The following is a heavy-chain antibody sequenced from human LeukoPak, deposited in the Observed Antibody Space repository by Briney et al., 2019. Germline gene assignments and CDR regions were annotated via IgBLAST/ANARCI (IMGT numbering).Heavy chain of an antibody. J-gene: IGHJ4*02. CDR3: ARGNPAAANPSFDY. CDR1: GFSFSNYA. D-gene: IGHD2-2*01. CDR2: ISHDGINT. V-gene: IGHV3-30*03. Sequence: GGSLRLSCAASGFSFSNYAMHWVRQDSGRGLDWLAVISHDGINTYYADSVKGRFTISRDNSKNTLYLQMNSLRAEDTVVYYCARGNPAAANPSFDYWGQGTLVTVSS.